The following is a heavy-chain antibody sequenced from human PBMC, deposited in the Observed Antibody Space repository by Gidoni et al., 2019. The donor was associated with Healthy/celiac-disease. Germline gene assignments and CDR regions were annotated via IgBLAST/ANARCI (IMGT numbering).Heavy chain of an antibody. CDR1: GFPFTSYA. V-gene: IGHV3-23*04. CDR3: AKDSPTGIAAAGTEDY. J-gene: IGHJ4*02. CDR2: ISGSGSSK. D-gene: IGHD6-13*01. Sequence: EVPLVESGGGLVQPGGSLRLSCAASGFPFTSYAMSWVRQAPGKGLEWVSAISGSGSSKYYADSVKGRFTISRDNSKNTLYQQMNSLRAEDTAVYYCAKDSPTGIAAAGTEDYWGQGTLVTVSS.